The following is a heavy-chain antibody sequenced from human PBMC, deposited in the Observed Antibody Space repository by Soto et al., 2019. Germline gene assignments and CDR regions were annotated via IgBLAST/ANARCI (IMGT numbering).Heavy chain of an antibody. D-gene: IGHD3-16*01. Sequence: SETLFLNCAVYCGSFSGFSWSWIPQPPGKGVEWIGEINHSGSTNYNPSLKSRVTISVDTSKNQFSLKLSSVTAADTAVYYCARGLLRNALIYYYGMDVWGQETEVTVSS. V-gene: IGHV4-34*01. J-gene: IGHJ6*02. CDR3: ARGLLRNALIYYYGMDV. CDR2: INHSGST. CDR1: CGSFSGFS.